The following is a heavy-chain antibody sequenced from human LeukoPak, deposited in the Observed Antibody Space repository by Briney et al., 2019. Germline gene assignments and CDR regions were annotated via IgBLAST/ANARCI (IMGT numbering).Heavy chain of an antibody. CDR2: ISGSGGST. Sequence: GGSLGLSCAASGFTFSGYAMSWVRQAPGKGLEWVSAISGSGGSTYYADSVKGRFTISRDNSKNTLYLQMNSLRAEVTAVFYCAKERNPYSSSWYSLHYMDVWGKGTTVTVSS. CDR3: AKERNPYSSSWYSLHYMDV. J-gene: IGHJ6*03. V-gene: IGHV3-23*01. D-gene: IGHD6-13*01. CDR1: GFTFSGYA.